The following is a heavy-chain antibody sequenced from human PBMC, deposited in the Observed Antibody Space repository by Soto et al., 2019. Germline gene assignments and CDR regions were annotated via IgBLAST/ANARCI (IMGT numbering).Heavy chain of an antibody. CDR3: AILGYSGYDSPNDAFDI. J-gene: IGHJ3*02. CDR2: ISAYNGNT. V-gene: IGHV1-18*01. D-gene: IGHD5-12*01. Sequence: GASVTVSCQASGYTFTSYGISWVRQAPGQGLEWMGWISAYNGNTNYAQKLQGRVTMTTDTSTSTAYMELRSLRSDDTAVYYCAILGYSGYDSPNDAFDIWGQGTMVTVSS. CDR1: GYTFTSYG.